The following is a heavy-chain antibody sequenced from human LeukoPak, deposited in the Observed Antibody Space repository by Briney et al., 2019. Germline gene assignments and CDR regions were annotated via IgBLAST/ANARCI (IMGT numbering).Heavy chain of an antibody. J-gene: IGHJ4*02. CDR2: IYPADSDT. D-gene: IGHD4-23*01. CDR3: ARLGDYGGNSALY. CDR1: GYSFTSHW. Sequence: GESLKISCRGSGYSFTSHWIGWVRQMPGKGLEWMGIIYPADSDTRYSPSFQGQVTISADKSISTAYLQWSSLKASDTAMYYCARLGDYGGNSALYWGQGTLVTVSS. V-gene: IGHV5-51*01.